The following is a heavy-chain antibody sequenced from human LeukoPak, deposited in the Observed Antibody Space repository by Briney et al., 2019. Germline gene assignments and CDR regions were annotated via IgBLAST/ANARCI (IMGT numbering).Heavy chain of an antibody. V-gene: IGHV3-48*04. J-gene: IGHJ4*02. CDR2: ISSSSSTI. CDR3: ARDSRPLYGGYGRPPAYFDY. CDR1: GFTFSSYS. D-gene: IGHD5-12*01. Sequence: PGGSLRLSCAASGFTFSSYSMNWVRQAPGKGLEWVSYISSSSSTIYYADSVKGRFTISRDNAKNSLYLQMNSLRAEDTAVYYCARDSRPLYGGYGRPPAYFDYWGQGTLVTVSS.